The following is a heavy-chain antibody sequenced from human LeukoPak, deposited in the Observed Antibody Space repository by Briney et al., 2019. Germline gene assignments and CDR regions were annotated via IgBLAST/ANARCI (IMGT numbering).Heavy chain of an antibody. CDR2: ISYDGSNK. CDR1: GFTFSSYG. D-gene: IGHD6-13*01. J-gene: IGHJ6*02. Sequence: PGRSLRLSCAASGFTFSSYGMHWVRQAPGKGLEWVAVISYDGSNKYYAASVKGRFTISRDNSKNTLYLQMNSLRAEDTAVYYCAKVGVAAAGPSDYYYYGMDVWGQGTTVTVSS. V-gene: IGHV3-30*18. CDR3: AKVGVAAAGPSDYYYYGMDV.